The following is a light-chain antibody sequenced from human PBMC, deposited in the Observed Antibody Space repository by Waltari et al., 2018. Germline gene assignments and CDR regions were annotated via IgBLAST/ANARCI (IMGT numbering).Light chain of an antibody. CDR3: QLYDDFPPYT. CDR1: RDINNF. CDR2: DAS. V-gene: IGKV1-33*01. Sequence: DIQMTQSPSSLSASVGDRVTISRQASRDINNFLNWYQQKPGKAPTLLIYDASNLEIGVPSRFSGRGSGTHFTLTITNVQPEDVATYYCQLYDDFPPYTFGQGTKLDIK. J-gene: IGKJ2*01.